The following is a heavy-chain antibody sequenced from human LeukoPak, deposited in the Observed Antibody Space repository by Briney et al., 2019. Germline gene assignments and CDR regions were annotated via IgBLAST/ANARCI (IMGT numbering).Heavy chain of an antibody. J-gene: IGHJ4*02. D-gene: IGHD3-22*01. CDR3: AKGAKPAYDSSGYCDY. CDR2: ISWNSGSI. V-gene: IGHV3-9*01. Sequence: GGSLRLSCAASGFTFDDYAMHWVRQAPGKGLEWDSGISWNSGSIGYADSVKGRFTISRDNAKNSLYLQMNSLRAEDTALYYCAKGAKPAYDSSGYCDYWGQGTLVTVSS. CDR1: GFTFDDYA.